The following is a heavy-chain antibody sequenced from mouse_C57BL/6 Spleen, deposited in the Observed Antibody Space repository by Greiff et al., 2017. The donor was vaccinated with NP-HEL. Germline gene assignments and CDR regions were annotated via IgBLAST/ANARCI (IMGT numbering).Heavy chain of an antibody. CDR2: IDPENGDT. CDR1: GFNIKDDY. CDR3: TVFTTVLDY. Sequence: VQLQQSGAELVRPGASVKLSCTASGFNIKDDYMHWVKQRPEQGLEWIGWIDPENGDTEYASKFQGTATITADTSSNTAYLQLSSLTSEDTAVYYCTVFTTVLDYWGQGTTLTVSS. V-gene: IGHV14-4*01. J-gene: IGHJ2*01. D-gene: IGHD1-1*01.